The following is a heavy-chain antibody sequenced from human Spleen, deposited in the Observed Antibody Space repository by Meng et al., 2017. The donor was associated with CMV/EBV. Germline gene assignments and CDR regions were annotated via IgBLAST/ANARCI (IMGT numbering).Heavy chain of an antibody. CDR2: INHSGST. V-gene: IGHV4-34*01. D-gene: IGHD3-3*01. CDR1: GGSFSGYY. CDR3: ARGSGTILSPMDV. Sequence: SETLSLTCAVYGGSFSGYYWSWIRQPPGKGLEWIGEINHSGSTYYNPSLKSRVTISVDTSKNQFSLKLSSVTAADTAVYYCARGSGTILSPMDVWGQGTTVTVSS. J-gene: IGHJ6*02.